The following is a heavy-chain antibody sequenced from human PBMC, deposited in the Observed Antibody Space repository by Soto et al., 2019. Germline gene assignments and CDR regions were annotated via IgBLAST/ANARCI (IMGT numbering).Heavy chain of an antibody. CDR3: ARDLDYRSGLTGLYKFDF. V-gene: IGHV1-18*04. J-gene: IGHJ4*02. CDR2: ISGNSGNT. CDR1: GYMFTSYS. D-gene: IGHD4-4*01. Sequence: QVQLVQSGAEVKKPGASVKVSCKASGYMFTSYSIDWVRQAPGQGLEWMGRISGNSGNTNYAQNLRGRVTMTTDTSTSTAYMELRSLTSDDTAVYYCARDLDYRSGLTGLYKFDFWGQGTLVTVSS.